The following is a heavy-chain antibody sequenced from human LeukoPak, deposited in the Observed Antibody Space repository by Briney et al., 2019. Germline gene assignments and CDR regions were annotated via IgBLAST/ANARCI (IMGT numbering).Heavy chain of an antibody. D-gene: IGHD1-26*01. CDR3: ASREGYRWELLNAFDI. J-gene: IGHJ3*02. Sequence: PGGSLRLSCAASGFTFSSYSMNWVRQAPGKGLEWVSSISSSSSYIYYADSVKGRFTISRDNAKNPLYLQMNSLRAEDTAVYYCASREGYRWELLNAFDIWGQGTMVTVSS. CDR1: GFTFSSYS. CDR2: ISSSSSYI. V-gene: IGHV3-21*01.